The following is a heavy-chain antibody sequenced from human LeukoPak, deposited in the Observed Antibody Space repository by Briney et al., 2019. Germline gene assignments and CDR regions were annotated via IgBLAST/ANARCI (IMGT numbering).Heavy chain of an antibody. V-gene: IGHV4-34*01. CDR2: INHSGST. J-gene: IGHJ6*03. CDR1: GGSFSGYY. CDR3: ARGASAYMDV. Sequence: SETLSPTCAVYGGSFSGYYWSWIRQPPGKGLEWIGEINHSGSTNYNPSLKSRVTISVDTSKNQFSLKLSPVTAADTAVYYCARGASAYMDVWGKGTTVTVSS.